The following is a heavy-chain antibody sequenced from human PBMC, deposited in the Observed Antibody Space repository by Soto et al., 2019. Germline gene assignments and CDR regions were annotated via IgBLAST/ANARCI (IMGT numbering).Heavy chain of an antibody. CDR2: MNPNSGNT. V-gene: IGHV1-8*01. D-gene: IGHD5-12*01. Sequence: QVLLVQSGAEVKQPGASVMVSCKASGYTFINFDINWVRQTTRQGLEWMGLMNPNSGNTIYAQNFIARVTMTRSTSMTTAYMELSSLVSDDTAVYYCVRGYSGYNPGFYGMDVWGQGTTVTVSS. CDR1: GYTFINFD. J-gene: IGHJ6*02. CDR3: VRGYSGYNPGFYGMDV.